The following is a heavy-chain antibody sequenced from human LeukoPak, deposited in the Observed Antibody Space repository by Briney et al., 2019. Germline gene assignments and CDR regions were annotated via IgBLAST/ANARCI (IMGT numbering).Heavy chain of an antibody. D-gene: IGHD3-10*01. J-gene: IGHJ4*02. Sequence: PGGSLRLSCTASGFTFSSYWMSWVRQAPGKGLEWVANIKQDGSEKYYVDSVKGRFTISRDNAKNSLYLQMNSLRAEDTAVYHCAREEYYYGSGSYGPNDYWGQGTLVTVSS. CDR2: IKQDGSEK. CDR1: GFTFSSYW. V-gene: IGHV3-7*01. CDR3: AREEYYYGSGSYGPNDY.